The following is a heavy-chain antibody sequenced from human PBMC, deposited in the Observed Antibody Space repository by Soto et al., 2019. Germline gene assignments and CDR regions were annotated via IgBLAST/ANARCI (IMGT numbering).Heavy chain of an antibody. V-gene: IGHV3-74*01. J-gene: IGHJ4*02. Sequence: EVQLVDSGGGLVQPGGSLRRSCAASGFTFSSYWMHWVRQAPGKGLVWVSRINSDGSTTSYADSVKGRFTISRDNAKNTLYLQMNSLRAEDTAVYYCARGPPYSSPDYWGQGTLVTVSS. CDR1: GFTFSSYW. D-gene: IGHD6-13*01. CDR3: ARGPPYSSPDY. CDR2: INSDGSTT.